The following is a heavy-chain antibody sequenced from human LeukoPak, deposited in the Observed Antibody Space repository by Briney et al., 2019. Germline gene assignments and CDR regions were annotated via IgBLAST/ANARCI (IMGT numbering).Heavy chain of an antibody. CDR1: GGSFSGYY. V-gene: IGHV4-34*01. J-gene: IGHJ3*02. Sequence: PSETLSLTCAVYGGSFSGYYWSWIRQPPGKGLEWIGEINHSGSTNYNPSLKSRVTISVDTSKNQFSLKLSSVTAADTAVYYCARRGDGNAFDIWGQGTMVTVSS. D-gene: IGHD3-10*01. CDR3: ARRGDGNAFDI. CDR2: INHSGST.